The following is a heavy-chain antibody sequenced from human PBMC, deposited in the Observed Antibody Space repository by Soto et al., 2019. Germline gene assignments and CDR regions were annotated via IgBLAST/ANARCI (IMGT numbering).Heavy chain of an antibody. J-gene: IGHJ5*02. CDR2: IHSGGST. V-gene: IGHV3-66*01. Sequence: EVQLVESGGGLVQPGGSLRLSCAASGFTVSSNYMSWVRQAPGKGLEWVSVIHSGGSTDYADSVKGRFIISRDTSKNTLYLQMNSLRLEDTALYYCARVGDTLLVHGRWGWFDPWGQGTLVTVSS. CDR3: ARVGDTLLVHGRWGWFDP. D-gene: IGHD2-2*01. CDR1: GFTVSSNY.